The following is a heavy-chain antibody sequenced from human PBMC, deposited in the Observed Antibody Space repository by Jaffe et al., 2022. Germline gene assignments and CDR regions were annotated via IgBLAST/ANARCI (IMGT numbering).Heavy chain of an antibody. J-gene: IGHJ3*02. D-gene: IGHD5-12*01. CDR3: AKSDYRGYDWMNDAFDI. CDR2: ISGSGGST. V-gene: IGHV3-23*01. CDR1: GFTFSSYA. Sequence: EVQLLESGGGLVQPGGSLRLSCAASGFTFSSYAMSWVRQAPGKGLEWVSAISGSGGSTYYADSVKGRFTISRDNSKNTLYLQMNSLRAEDTAVYYCAKSDYRGYDWMNDAFDIWGQGTMVTVSS.